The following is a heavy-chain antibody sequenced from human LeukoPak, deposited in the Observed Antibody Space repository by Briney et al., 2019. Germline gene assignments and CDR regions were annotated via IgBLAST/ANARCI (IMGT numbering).Heavy chain of an antibody. CDR3: ARGSSIVVVVAALAY. D-gene: IGHD2-15*01. J-gene: IGHJ4*02. CDR1: X. V-gene: IGHV3-33*01. CDR2: IWYDGSNK. Sequence: XMHWVRXAPGKGLEWVAVIWYDGSNKYYADSVKGRFTISRDNSKNTLYLQMNSLRAEDTAVYYCARGSSIVVVVAALAYWGQGTLVTVSS.